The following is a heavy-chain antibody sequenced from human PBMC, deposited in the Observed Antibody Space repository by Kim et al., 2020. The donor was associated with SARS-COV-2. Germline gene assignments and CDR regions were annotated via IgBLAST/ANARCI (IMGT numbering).Heavy chain of an antibody. J-gene: IGHJ4*02. CDR1: GFTFSSYA. Sequence: GGSLRLSCAASGFTFSSYAMIWVRQAPGKGLEWVSTIGASGGTTYYADSVKGRLTISRDNSKNTLSLQMNSLRAEDTAVYYCAQLDRAAGTGYWGQGTLVTVSS. D-gene: IGHD6-13*01. CDR2: IGASGGTT. V-gene: IGHV3-23*01. CDR3: AQLDRAAGTGY.